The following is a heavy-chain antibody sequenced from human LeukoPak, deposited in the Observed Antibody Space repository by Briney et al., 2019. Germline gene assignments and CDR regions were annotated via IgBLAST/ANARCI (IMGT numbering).Heavy chain of an antibody. CDR2: INPNSGGT. CDR1: GYTFTGYF. CDR3: ARVSEYYYFDY. D-gene: IGHD2/OR15-2a*01. Sequence: ASLKVSCTASGYTFTGYFMHWVRQAPGQGPEWMGWINPNSGGTNYAQKFQGRVSMTRDTSISTAYMGLSRLRSDDTAVYYCARVSEYYYFDYWGQGTLVTVSS. V-gene: IGHV1-2*02. J-gene: IGHJ4*02.